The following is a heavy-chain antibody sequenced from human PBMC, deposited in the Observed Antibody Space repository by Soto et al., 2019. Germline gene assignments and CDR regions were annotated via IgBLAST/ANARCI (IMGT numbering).Heavy chain of an antibody. CDR2: INSDGTTI. CDR3: ARHPERIAQIGWFDP. D-gene: IGHD6-13*01. Sequence: GGSLRLSCAASGFNFGPFWMHWVRQAPGKGLVWVSHINSDGTTIVYADSVKGRFTISRDNAKNTLYLQMNSLRAEDTAVYYCARHPERIAQIGWFDPWGQGTLVTVSS. CDR1: GFNFGPFW. J-gene: IGHJ5*02. V-gene: IGHV3-74*01.